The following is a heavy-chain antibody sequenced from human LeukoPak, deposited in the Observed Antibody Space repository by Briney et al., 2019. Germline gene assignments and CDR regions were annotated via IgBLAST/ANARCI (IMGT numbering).Heavy chain of an antibody. CDR1: GYSFTSYW. D-gene: IGHD3-3*01. J-gene: IGHJ6*03. CDR2: IYPGDSDT. V-gene: IGHV5-51*03. CDR3: ARLLYYDFWSGYSTQSYMDV. Sequence: GESPKTSCKGSGYSFTSYWIGWVRQMPGKGLEWMGIIYPGDSDTRYSPSFQGQVTISADKSISTAYLQWSSLKASDTAMYYCARLLYYDFWSGYSTQSYMDVWGKGTTVTVSS.